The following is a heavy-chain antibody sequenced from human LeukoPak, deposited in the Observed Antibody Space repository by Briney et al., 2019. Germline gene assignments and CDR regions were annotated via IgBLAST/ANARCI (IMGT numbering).Heavy chain of an antibody. Sequence: SQTLSLTCTVSGGSISSGSYYWSWIPQPAGKGLEWIGRIYTSGSTNYNPSLKSRVTISVDTSKNQFSLKLSSVTAADTAVYYCARRDDSSGSGFDYWGQGTLVTVSS. V-gene: IGHV4-61*02. CDR3: ARRDDSSGSGFDY. CDR1: GGSISSGSYY. CDR2: IYTSGST. D-gene: IGHD3-22*01. J-gene: IGHJ4*02.